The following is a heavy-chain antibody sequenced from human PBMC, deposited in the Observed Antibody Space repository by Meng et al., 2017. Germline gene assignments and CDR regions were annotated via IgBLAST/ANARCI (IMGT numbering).Heavy chain of an antibody. Sequence: LRAAGPGGGAPVGPLPPPCLVCGGPVSSGGYHWRGIPHPRGKGLEWTVYIYYRGTTNYNPPLKSRVPISVDTSKNQFSLKLSSGTAADTAVYYCARDRWRGVGATSWGQGTLVTVSS. J-gene: IGHJ4*02. CDR1: GGPVSSGGYH. D-gene: IGHD1-26*01. CDR2: IYYRGTT. V-gene: IGHV4-61*08. CDR3: ARDRWRGVGATS.